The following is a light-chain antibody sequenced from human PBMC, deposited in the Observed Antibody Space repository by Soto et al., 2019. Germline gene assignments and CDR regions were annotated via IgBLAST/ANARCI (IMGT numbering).Light chain of an antibody. CDR3: SSYRSSSTLAV. V-gene: IGLV2-14*01. CDR2: EVT. J-gene: IGLJ3*02. Sequence: QSALTQPASVSASPGQSITISCTGTSSDIGIYNYVSWYQQHPGKAPKLIIYEVTNRPSGVSHRFSGSKSGNTASLTISGLQAEDEADYYCSSYRSSSTLAVFGGGTKLTVL. CDR1: SSDIGIYNY.